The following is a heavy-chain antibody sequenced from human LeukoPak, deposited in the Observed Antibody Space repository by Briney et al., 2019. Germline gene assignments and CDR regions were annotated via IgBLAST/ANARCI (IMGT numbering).Heavy chain of an antibody. V-gene: IGHV4-34*01. D-gene: IGHD3-3*01. CDR1: GGSFSGYY. Sequence: SETLSLTCAVYGGSFSGYYWSWIRQPPGKGLEWIGEINHSGSTNYNPSLKSRVTISVDTSKIQFSLKLSSVTAADTAVYYCARHYYDFWSGPLNWFDPWGQGTLVTVSS. CDR2: INHSGST. J-gene: IGHJ5*02. CDR3: ARHYYDFWSGPLNWFDP.